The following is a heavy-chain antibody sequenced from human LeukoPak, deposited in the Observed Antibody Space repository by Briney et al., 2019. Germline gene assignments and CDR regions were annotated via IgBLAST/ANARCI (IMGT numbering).Heavy chain of an antibody. CDR3: ARRLYWFDP. J-gene: IGHJ5*02. CDR1: NYTFTIYR. Sequence: ASVTVSCKSSNYTFTIYRISWVRQAPGQGLEWMGWISVNNGNTKYAQKFQGRVTMTTDISTTTAYMELRSLRSDDTAIYYCARRLYWFDPWGQGTLVTVSS. V-gene: IGHV1-18*01. CDR2: ISVNNGNT.